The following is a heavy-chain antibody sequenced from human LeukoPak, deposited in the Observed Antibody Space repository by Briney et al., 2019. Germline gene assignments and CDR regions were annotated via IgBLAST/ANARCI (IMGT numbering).Heavy chain of an antibody. D-gene: IGHD3-16*02. CDR3: ARSRKASFWFDP. J-gene: IGHJ5*02. CDR2: IYTSGST. V-gene: IGHV4-4*09. CDR1: GGSISSYY. Sequence: SETLSLTCTVSGGSISSYYWSWIRQPPGKGLEWIGYIYTSGSTNYNPSLKSRVTISVDTSKNQFSLKLSSVTAADTAVYYCARSRKASFWFDPWGQGTLVTVSS.